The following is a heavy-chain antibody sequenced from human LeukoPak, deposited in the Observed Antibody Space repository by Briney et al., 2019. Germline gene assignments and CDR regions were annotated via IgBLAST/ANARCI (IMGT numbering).Heavy chain of an antibody. CDR3: ARDPPAGTSPY. J-gene: IGHJ4*02. CDR2: INHSGSA. V-gene: IGHV4-34*01. Sequence: SETLSLTCGVYGGSFSGDYWSWVRQPPGKGLEWIGEINHSGSASYNPSLKSRVTISVDTSKNQFSLKLSSVTAADTAVYYCARDPPAGTSPYWGQGILVTVSS. CDR1: GGSFSGDY. D-gene: IGHD1-14*01.